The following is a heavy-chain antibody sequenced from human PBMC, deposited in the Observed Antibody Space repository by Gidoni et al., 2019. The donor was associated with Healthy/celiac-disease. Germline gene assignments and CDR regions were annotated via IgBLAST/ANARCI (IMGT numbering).Heavy chain of an antibody. D-gene: IGHD2-2*01. CDR2: ISSSSSYI. Sequence: VQLVESGGGLVKPGGSLRLSCAASGFTFSSYSMNWVRQAQGKGLEWVSSISSSSSYIYYADSVKGRFTISRDNAKNSLYLQMNGLRAEDTAVYYCARVVPAAISLDYWGQRTLVTVSS. CDR3: ARVVPAAISLDY. CDR1: GFTFSSYS. V-gene: IGHV3-21*01. J-gene: IGHJ4*02.